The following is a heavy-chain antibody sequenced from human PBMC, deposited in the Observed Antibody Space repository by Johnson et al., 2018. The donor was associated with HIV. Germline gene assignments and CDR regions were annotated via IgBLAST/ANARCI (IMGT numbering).Heavy chain of an antibody. Sequence: QVQLVESGGGLVKPGGSLRLSCAGSGFTFSDYFMSYIRQAPGKGLEWISYISSSGSTIYYADSVKGRFTISRDNAKNTLYLQMNSLRAEDTAVYYCARRSWAFDAFDIWGQGTMVTVSS. CDR1: GFTFSDYF. CDR3: ARRSWAFDAFDI. V-gene: IGHV3-11*04. D-gene: IGHD1-26*01. CDR2: ISSSGSTI. J-gene: IGHJ3*02.